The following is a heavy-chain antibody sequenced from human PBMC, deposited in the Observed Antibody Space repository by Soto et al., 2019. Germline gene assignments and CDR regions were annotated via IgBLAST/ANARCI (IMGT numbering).Heavy chain of an antibody. CDR1: CYTLTSNG. D-gene: IGHD3-10*01. J-gene: IGHJ4*02. Sequence: ASVKVSCKASCYTLTSNGISWVRQAPGPGLEWMGWISAYNGNTNYAQKLQGRVTMTTDTSTSTAYMELRSLRSDDTAVYYCATLYYYGSGSYQPPDYWGQGTLVTVSS. V-gene: IGHV1-18*01. CDR2: ISAYNGNT. CDR3: ATLYYYGSGSYQPPDY.